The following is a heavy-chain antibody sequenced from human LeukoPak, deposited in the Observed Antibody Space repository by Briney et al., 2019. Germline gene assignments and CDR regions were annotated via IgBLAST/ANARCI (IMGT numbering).Heavy chain of an antibody. Sequence: NPSETLSLTCTVSGGSISSYYWSWIRQPPGKGLEWIGYIYYRGSTNYNPSLKSRVTISVDTSKNQFSLKLSSVTAADTAVYYCARADGGDNGYYFDYWGQGTLVTVSS. CDR1: GGSISSYY. CDR3: ARADGGDNGYYFDY. D-gene: IGHD3-16*01. V-gene: IGHV4-59*08. J-gene: IGHJ4*02. CDR2: IYYRGST.